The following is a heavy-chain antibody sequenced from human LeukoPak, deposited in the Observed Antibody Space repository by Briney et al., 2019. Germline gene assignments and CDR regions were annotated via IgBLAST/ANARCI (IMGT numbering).Heavy chain of an antibody. CDR1: GDFITGSTYY. Sequence: KPSETLSLTCTVSGDFITGSTYYWGWIRQPPEKGLEWIGSMYYSGSTYSNPSLRSRVTMSADTSKNQFSLNLKSVTAADTAVYYCARQYYDSSGYYYFDYWGQGTLVTVSS. CDR2: MYYSGST. D-gene: IGHD3-22*01. J-gene: IGHJ4*02. V-gene: IGHV4-39*01. CDR3: ARQYYDSSGYYYFDY.